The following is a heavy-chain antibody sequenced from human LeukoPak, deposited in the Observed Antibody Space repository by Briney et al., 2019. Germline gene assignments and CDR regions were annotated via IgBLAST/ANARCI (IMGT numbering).Heavy chain of an antibody. Sequence: ASVKVSCKASGGTFSSYAISWVRQAPGQGLEWMGGIIPIFGTANYAQKFQGRVTITADESTSTAYMELSSLRSEDTAVYYCAREAPNWFDPWGQGTLVTVSS. D-gene: IGHD6-6*01. CDR3: AREAPNWFDP. V-gene: IGHV1-69*13. CDR2: IIPIFGTA. J-gene: IGHJ5*02. CDR1: GGTFSSYA.